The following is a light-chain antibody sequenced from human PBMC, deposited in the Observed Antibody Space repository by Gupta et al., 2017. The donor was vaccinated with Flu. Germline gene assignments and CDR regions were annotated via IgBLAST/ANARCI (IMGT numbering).Light chain of an antibody. V-gene: IGLV3-1*01. CDR1: KLGDKY. J-gene: IGLJ2*01. CDR2: EDT. CDR3: QAWDSGTCG. Sequence: SYELTQPPSVSVSPGQTASITCPGDKLGDKYVCWYRQKPGQSPVKVIYEDTKRPSGIPGRFSGSNSGNTATLTISGPQAMDEADYYCQAWDSGTCGFGGGTKLTVL.